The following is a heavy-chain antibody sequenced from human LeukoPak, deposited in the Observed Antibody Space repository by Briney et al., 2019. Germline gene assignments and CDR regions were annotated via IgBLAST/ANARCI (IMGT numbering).Heavy chain of an antibody. CDR1: GFTFSSYW. J-gene: IGHJ6*03. CDR3: ARVAHPGYDFWSGYASPHYYMDV. Sequence: PGGSLRLSCAATGFTFSSYWMSWVRQAPGKGLEWVANIKQDGSEKYYVDSVKGRFTISRDNAKNSLYLQMNSLRAEDTAVYYCARVAHPGYDFWSGYASPHYYMDVWGKGTTVTVSS. V-gene: IGHV3-7*01. D-gene: IGHD3-3*01. CDR2: IKQDGSEK.